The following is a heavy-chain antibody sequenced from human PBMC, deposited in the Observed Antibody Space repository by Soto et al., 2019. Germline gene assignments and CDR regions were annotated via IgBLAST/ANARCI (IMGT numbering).Heavy chain of an antibody. V-gene: IGHV3-23*01. J-gene: IGHJ4*02. CDR1: GFTFSSYA. Sequence: EVQLLESGGGLVQPGGSLRLSCAASGFTFSSYAMSWVRQAPGKGLEWVSAISGSGGSTYYADSVKGRFTISRDNSKNTLYLQMNSLRAEDTAVYYCAKDKGSDIVVVVAATIDYWGQGTLVTVSS. CDR2: ISGSGGST. D-gene: IGHD2-15*01. CDR3: AKDKGSDIVVVVAATIDY.